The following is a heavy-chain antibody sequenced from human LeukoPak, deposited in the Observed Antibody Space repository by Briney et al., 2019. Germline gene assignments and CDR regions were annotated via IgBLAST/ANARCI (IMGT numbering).Heavy chain of an antibody. J-gene: IGHJ5*02. CDR1: GWSFNDYY. CDR2: INARGDT. Sequence: PSETLSLTCAVYGWSFNDYYWNWIRQPPGKGLEWVGEINARGDTNFNPSLKSRATISVDTSKSQFSLTLTSMIAADTAVYYCARGQVPAARGYNWFDPWGQGTLVTVSS. V-gene: IGHV4-34*01. CDR3: ARGQVPAARGYNWFDP. D-gene: IGHD2-2*01.